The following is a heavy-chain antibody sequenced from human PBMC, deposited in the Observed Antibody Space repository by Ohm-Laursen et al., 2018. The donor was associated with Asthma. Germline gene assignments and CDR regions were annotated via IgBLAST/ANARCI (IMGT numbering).Heavy chain of an antibody. CDR2: IYHSGST. V-gene: IGHV4-4*03. Sequence: PGTLSLTCAVSGGSISSSNWWSWVRQPPGKGLEWIGEIYHSGSTNYNPSLKSRVTISVDKSKNQFSLKLSPVTAADTAVYYCARVITMVRGVYYYGMDVWGQGTTVTVSS. J-gene: IGHJ6*02. D-gene: IGHD3-10*01. CDR1: GGSISSSNW. CDR3: ARVITMVRGVYYYGMDV.